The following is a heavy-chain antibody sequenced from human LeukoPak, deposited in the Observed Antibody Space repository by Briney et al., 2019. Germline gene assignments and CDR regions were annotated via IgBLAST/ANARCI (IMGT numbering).Heavy chain of an antibody. J-gene: IGHJ5*02. Sequence: GGSLSLSCAPSGFTFSIYWMHWVRQAPGKGLVWVSCINSDGSRTSYADSVKGRFTISRDNATNTLYLQMNSLRADDTAVYYCARELEYSSSHDPYNWFDHWGQGTLVTVSS. CDR1: GFTFSIYW. CDR3: ARELEYSSSHDPYNWFDH. D-gene: IGHD6-13*01. V-gene: IGHV3-74*01. CDR2: INSDGSRT.